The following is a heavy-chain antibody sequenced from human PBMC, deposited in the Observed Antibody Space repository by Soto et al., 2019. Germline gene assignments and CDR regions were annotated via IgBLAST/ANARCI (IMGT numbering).Heavy chain of an antibody. Sequence: QVQLVQSGAEVKKPGASVKVSCKASGYTFTGYYMHWVRQAPGQGLEWMGWINPNSGGTNYAQKFQGWVTMTRDTSIRTAYMELSRLRSDDTAVYYCARGLDSDYYGSGSYYYWGQGTLVTVSS. V-gene: IGHV1-2*04. CDR3: ARGLDSDYYGSGSYYY. J-gene: IGHJ4*02. CDR1: GYTFTGYY. D-gene: IGHD3-10*01. CDR2: INPNSGGT.